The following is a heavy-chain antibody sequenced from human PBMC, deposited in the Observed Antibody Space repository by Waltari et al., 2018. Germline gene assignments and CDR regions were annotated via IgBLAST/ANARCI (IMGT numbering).Heavy chain of an antibody. CDR3: ARDEDYGHMDV. J-gene: IGHJ6*03. CDR1: GYTFTGDY. Sequence: QVQLVQSGAEVKKPGASVKVSCKASGYTFTGDYMHWVRQAPGQGLEWMGRINPSSGGTNYAQKFQGSVTMTRDTSISTAYMELSRLRSDDTAVYYCARDEDYGHMDVWGKGTTVTVSS. CDR2: INPSSGGT. D-gene: IGHD4-17*01. V-gene: IGHV1-2*06.